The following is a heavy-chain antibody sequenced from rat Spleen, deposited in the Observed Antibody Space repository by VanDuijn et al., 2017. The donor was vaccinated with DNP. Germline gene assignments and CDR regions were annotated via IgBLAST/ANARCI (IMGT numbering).Heavy chain of an antibody. J-gene: IGHJ4*01. V-gene: IGHV5-31*01. CDR2: ISNGGGST. CDR1: GFTFNNYY. Sequence: EVQLVESGGDLVQPGGSLKLSCIASGFTFNNYYMTWIRQVPGTGLEWVASISNGGGSTYYPDSVKGRFTISRDNAESTLYLQMDSLSSEDTATYYCARPMAATGAYVMDAWGQGTSVTVSS. D-gene: IGHD1-3*01. CDR3: ARPMAATGAYVMDA.